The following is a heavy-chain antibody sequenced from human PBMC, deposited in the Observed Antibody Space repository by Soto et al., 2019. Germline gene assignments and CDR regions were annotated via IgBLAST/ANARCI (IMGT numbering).Heavy chain of an antibody. Sequence: PSETLSLTCAVYGGSFSGYYWSWIRQPPGKGLEWIGEINHSGSTNYNPSLKSRVTISVDTSKNQFSLKLSSVTAADTAVYYCARASSSGGWADYWGQGTLVTVSS. D-gene: IGHD6-6*01. CDR2: INHSGST. J-gene: IGHJ4*02. V-gene: IGHV4-34*01. CDR1: GGSFSGYY. CDR3: ARASSSGGWADY.